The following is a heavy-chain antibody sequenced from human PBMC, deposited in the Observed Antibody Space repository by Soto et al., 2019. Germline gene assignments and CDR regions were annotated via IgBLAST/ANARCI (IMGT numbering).Heavy chain of an antibody. J-gene: IGHJ6*02. CDR1: GGTFSSYA. V-gene: IGHV1-69*01. CDR2: IIPIFGTA. Sequence: QVQLVQSGAEVKKPGSSVKVSCKASGGTFSSYAISWVRQAPGQGLEWMGGIIPIFGTANYAQKFQGRVTITADESTSTAYMELSSLRSEDTAVYYSARDDGGSSGYDPLCYYYGMDVCGQGTTVTVSS. CDR3: ARDDGGSSGYDPLCYYYGMDV. D-gene: IGHD5-12*01.